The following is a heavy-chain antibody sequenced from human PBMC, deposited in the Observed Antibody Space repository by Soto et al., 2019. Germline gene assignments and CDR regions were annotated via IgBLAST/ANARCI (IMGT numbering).Heavy chain of an antibody. Sequence: SETLSLSCTVSGGSISSGDYYWSWIRQPPGKGLEWIGYIYYSGSTYYNPSLKSRVTISVDTSKNQFSLKLSSVTAADTAVYYCARFSPGGVPAAMRQPGHFDYWGQGTLVTVSS. V-gene: IGHV4-30-4*01. J-gene: IGHJ4*02. D-gene: IGHD2-2*01. CDR2: IYYSGST. CDR3: ARFSPGGVPAAMRQPGHFDY. CDR1: GGSISSGDYY.